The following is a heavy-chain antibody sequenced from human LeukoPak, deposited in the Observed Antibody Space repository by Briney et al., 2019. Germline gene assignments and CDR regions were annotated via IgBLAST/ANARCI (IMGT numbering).Heavy chain of an antibody. CDR2: VSHGGARA. J-gene: IGHJ4*02. Sequence: PGGSLRLSCVASGFSISNYDMDWVRRAPGKGLEWVSGVSHGGARAYYADSLKGRFTISSDGSRDTLFLQMNSLRVEDTAVYYCAKEGGYNTGPDYFDCWGQGTLVTVSS. D-gene: IGHD5-18*01. CDR1: GFSISNYD. V-gene: IGHV3-23*01. CDR3: AKEGGYNTGPDYFDC.